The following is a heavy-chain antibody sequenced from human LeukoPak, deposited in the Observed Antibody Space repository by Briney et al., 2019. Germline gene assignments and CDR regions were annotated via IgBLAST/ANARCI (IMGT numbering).Heavy chain of an antibody. Sequence: GGSLRLSCAASGFTFSSYGIHWVRQAPGKGLEWVALIWYDGSNKYYADSVKGRFTIPRDNSKNTLYLQMNSLRAEDTAVYYCAGSYYNVFDYWGQGTLVTVSS. CDR3: AGSYYNVFDY. V-gene: IGHV3-33*01. D-gene: IGHD3-10*01. CDR1: GFTFSSYG. J-gene: IGHJ4*02. CDR2: IWYDGSNK.